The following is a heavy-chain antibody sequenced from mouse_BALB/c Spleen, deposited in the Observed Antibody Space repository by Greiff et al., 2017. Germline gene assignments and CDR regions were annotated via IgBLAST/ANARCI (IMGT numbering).Heavy chain of an antibody. CDR3: VREGYDYDGYFDV. J-gene: IGHJ1*01. D-gene: IGHD2-4*01. CDR1: GFTFNTYA. V-gene: IGHV10-3*03. CDR2: IRSKSNNYAT. Sequence: EVKLMESGGGLVQPKGSLKLSCAASGFTFNTYAMHWVCQAPGKGLEWVARIRSKSNNYATYYADSVKDRFTISRDDSQSMLYLQMNNLKTEDTAMYYCVREGYDYDGYFDVWGAGTTVTVSS.